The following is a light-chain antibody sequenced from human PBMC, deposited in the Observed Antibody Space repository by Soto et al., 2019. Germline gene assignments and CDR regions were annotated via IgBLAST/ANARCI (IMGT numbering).Light chain of an antibody. J-gene: IGKJ3*01. Sequence: EMVLTQSPGTLSLSQGERATLSCRASQSVSSSYLAWYQQKPGQAPRLLIYGASSRATGIPDRFSCCGSGTVFALTISSLEPDDFAVYYCQQYGSSQLSFDPETKVDIK. CDR2: GAS. V-gene: IGKV3-20*01. CDR3: QQYGSSQLS. CDR1: QSVSSSY.